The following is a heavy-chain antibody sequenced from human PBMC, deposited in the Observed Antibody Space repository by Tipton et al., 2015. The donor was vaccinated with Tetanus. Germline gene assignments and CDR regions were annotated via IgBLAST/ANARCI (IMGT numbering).Heavy chain of an antibody. CDR3: ARADYRDSAFFLLDN. J-gene: IGHJ4*02. D-gene: IGHD3-3*02. CDR2: IYDSGSI. V-gene: IGHV4-31*03. CDR1: GGSISSGGYY. Sequence: LRLSCTVSGGSISSGGYYWSWIRQHPGKGLEWIGYIYDSGSIYYNPSLKSRVSISIDTSKNQFSLKLSSVTAADTAVYYCARADYRDSAFFLLDNWGPGILVTVSS.